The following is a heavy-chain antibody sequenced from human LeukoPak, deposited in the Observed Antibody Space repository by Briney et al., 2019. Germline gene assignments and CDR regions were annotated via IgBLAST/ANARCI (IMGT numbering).Heavy chain of an antibody. D-gene: IGHD2-21*02. CDR2: IYIDSNT. Sequence: GGSLRLSCAVSGFSVSTNHMSWVRQAPGKGLEWVSVIYIDSNTYYGDSVKGRFTMSRDNSKNTVFLQMTSLRVDDTAVYYCARDREVVTAKAQMDVWGKGTTVIVPS. CDR3: ARDREVVTAKAQMDV. CDR1: GFSVSTNH. J-gene: IGHJ6*04. V-gene: IGHV3-53*01.